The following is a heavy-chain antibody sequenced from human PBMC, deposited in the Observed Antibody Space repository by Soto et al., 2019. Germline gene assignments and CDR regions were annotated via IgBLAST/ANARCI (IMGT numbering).Heavy chain of an antibody. CDR3: ARVRGYCTNGVCQDYYYGMDV. D-gene: IGHD2-8*01. V-gene: IGHV1-2*02. CDR1: GYTFTGYY. Sequence: ASVKVSCKASGYTFTGYYMHWVRQAPGQGLEWMGWINPNSGGTNYAQKFQGRVTMTRDTSISTAYMELSRLRSDDMAVYYCARVRGYCTNGVCQDYYYGMDVWGQGTTVTVS. CDR2: INPNSGGT. J-gene: IGHJ6*02.